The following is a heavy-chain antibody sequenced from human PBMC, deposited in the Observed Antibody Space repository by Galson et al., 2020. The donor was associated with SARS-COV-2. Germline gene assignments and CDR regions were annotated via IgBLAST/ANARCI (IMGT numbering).Heavy chain of an antibody. V-gene: IGHV2-5*02. CDR1: GFSLSTSGVG. Sequence: VKPTQTLTLTCTFSGFSLSTSGVGVGWIRQPPGKALEWLALIYWDDDKRYSPSLKSRLTITKDTSKNQVVFTMTNMDPVDTATYYCARSVGYYDSSGYLGGDAFDIWGQGTMVTVSS. CDR2: IYWDDDK. J-gene: IGHJ3*02. D-gene: IGHD3-22*01. CDR3: ARSVGYYDSSGYLGGDAFDI.